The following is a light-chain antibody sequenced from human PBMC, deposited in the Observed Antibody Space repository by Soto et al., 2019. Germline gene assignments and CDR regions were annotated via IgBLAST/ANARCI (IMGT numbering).Light chain of an antibody. CDR1: QSVSANY. V-gene: IGKV3-20*01. CDR3: HQYGSSPFT. CDR2: GAS. Sequence: EVVLTQSPATLSLSPGERATLSCRANQSVSANYLAWYQQKPDQAPRLLIYGASSRATGIPDRFSGSGSGTDFTLTISRLEPEDFAVFYCHQYGSSPFTFGPGTKVDIK. J-gene: IGKJ3*01.